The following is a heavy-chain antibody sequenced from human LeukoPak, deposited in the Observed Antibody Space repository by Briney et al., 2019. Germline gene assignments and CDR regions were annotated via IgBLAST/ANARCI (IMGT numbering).Heavy chain of an antibody. J-gene: IGHJ4*02. D-gene: IGHD6-13*01. V-gene: IGHV4-59*01. CDR2: IHYSEST. Sequence: ASETLSLTCTVSGCSISSYYWSWIRQPPEKGLEWLWYIHYSESTSYNPSLKSPVTMSVDTSTNQFSLKVSSVTAADTAVYYRARGGNSWYADYWGKGTLVTVSS. CDR3: ARGGNSWYADY. CDR1: GCSISSYY.